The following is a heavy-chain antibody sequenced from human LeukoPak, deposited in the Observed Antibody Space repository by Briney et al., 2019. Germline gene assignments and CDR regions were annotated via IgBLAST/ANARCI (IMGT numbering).Heavy chain of an antibody. CDR3: AKDFSSGSYFDY. Sequence: GGSLRLSCAASGFTFSSYAMSWVRQAPGKGLEWVSAISGSGGSTYYADSVKGRFTISRDNSKNTLYPQMNSLRAEDTAVYYCAKDFSSGSYFDYWGQGTLVTVSS. D-gene: IGHD3-22*01. J-gene: IGHJ4*02. CDR2: ISGSGGST. CDR1: GFTFSSYA. V-gene: IGHV3-23*01.